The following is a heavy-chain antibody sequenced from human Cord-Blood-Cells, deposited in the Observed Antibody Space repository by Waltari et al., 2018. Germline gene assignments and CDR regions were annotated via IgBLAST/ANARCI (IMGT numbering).Heavy chain of an antibody. CDR3: ATDDPGDSHGDYYYYGMDV. CDR2: FDPEDGET. J-gene: IGHJ6*02. V-gene: IGHV1-24*01. Sequence: QVQLVQSGAEVKKPGASVKVSCKVSGYTLTELSMHWVRQAPGKGLEWMGGFDPEDGETIYAQKFQGRVTMTDDTSTDTAYMELSSLRSEDTAVYYCATDDPGDSHGDYYYYGMDVWGQGTTVTVSS. D-gene: IGHD4-17*01. CDR1: GYTLTELS.